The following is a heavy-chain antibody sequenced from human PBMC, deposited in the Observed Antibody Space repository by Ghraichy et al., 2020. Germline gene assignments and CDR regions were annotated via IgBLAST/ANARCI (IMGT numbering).Heavy chain of an antibody. CDR2: IYHSGNT. Sequence: SETLSLTCSVSGGSISSSTYYWGWIRQPPGKGLEWIGNIYHSGNTNYNSSVKSRVTISIDTSKNQLSLKLTSVTAADTAVYYCARSNSGTYFRFDYWGQGTLVTVSS. D-gene: IGHD1-26*01. CDR3: ARSNSGTYFRFDY. CDR1: GGSISSSTYY. V-gene: IGHV4-39*01. J-gene: IGHJ4*02.